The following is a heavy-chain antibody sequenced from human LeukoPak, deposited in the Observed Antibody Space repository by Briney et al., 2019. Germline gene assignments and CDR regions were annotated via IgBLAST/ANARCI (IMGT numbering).Heavy chain of an antibody. V-gene: IGHV3-30*04. Sequence: PGGSLRLSCAASGFTFSSYVIHWGRQAPGKGLEWVAVISYDGSNKYYADSVKGRFTISRDNSKNTLYLQMNSLRAEDTAVYYCARDPRQYSSGWYYFDYWGQGTLVTVSS. CDR1: GFTFSSYV. CDR3: ARDPRQYSSGWYYFDY. J-gene: IGHJ4*02. D-gene: IGHD6-19*01. CDR2: ISYDGSNK.